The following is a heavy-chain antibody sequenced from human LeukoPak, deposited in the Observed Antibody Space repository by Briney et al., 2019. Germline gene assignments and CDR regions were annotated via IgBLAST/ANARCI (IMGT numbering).Heavy chain of an antibody. D-gene: IGHD1-26*01. CDR3: ARDRDYPPLEGVFDY. V-gene: IGHV1-2*02. CDR1: GYTFTGYY. Sequence: GASVKVSCKASGYTFTGYYMHWVRQAPGQGLEWMGWINPNSGGTNYAQKFQGRVTITADKSTSTAYMELSSLRSEDTAVYYCARDRDYPPLEGVFDYWGQGTLVTVSS. CDR2: INPNSGGT. J-gene: IGHJ4*02.